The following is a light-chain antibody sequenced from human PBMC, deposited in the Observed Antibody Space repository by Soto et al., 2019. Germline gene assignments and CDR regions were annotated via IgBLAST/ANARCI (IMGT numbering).Light chain of an antibody. CDR3: CSYAGSYTYVV. V-gene: IGLV2-11*01. CDR2: DVN. J-gene: IGLJ2*01. Sequence: SALTQPRSVSGSPGQSVTISCTGTSSDVGGYNYVSWYQQHPGKAPKLMIYDVNKRPSGVPDRFSGSKSGNTASLTISGLQAEDEAGYYCCSYAGSYTYVVFGGGTKVTVL. CDR1: SSDVGGYNY.